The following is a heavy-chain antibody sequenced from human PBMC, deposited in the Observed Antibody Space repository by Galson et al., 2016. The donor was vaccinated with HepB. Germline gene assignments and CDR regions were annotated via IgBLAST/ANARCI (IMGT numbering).Heavy chain of an antibody. J-gene: IGHJ6*02. V-gene: IGHV5-51*01. D-gene: IGHD6-19*01. CDR2: IYPGDSDT. Sequence: IIYPGDSDTRYSPSFEGQVTISADKSTATAYLHWTSLKASDTAIYYCARRQFTAYGLDVWGQGTTVAVSS. CDR3: ARRQFTAYGLDV.